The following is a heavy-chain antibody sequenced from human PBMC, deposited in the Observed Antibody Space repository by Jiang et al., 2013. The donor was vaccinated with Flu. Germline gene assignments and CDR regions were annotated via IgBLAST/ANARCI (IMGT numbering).Heavy chain of an antibody. J-gene: IGHJ4*02. CDR2: IRSSGGPI. V-gene: IGHV3-48*02. CDR1: GFSISSFS. CDR3: TRDPHALDY. Sequence: VQLLESGGGLVQPGGSLRLSCAASGFSISSFSMNWVRQAPGKGLEWVSYIRSSGGPIYYADSVKGRFTISRDVAKNSLFLQMNSPRDEDTAVYYCTRDPHALDYWGQGTLVTVSS.